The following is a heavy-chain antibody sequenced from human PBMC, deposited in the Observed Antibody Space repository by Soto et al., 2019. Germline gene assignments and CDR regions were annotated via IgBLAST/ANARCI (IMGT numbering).Heavy chain of an antibody. J-gene: IGHJ3*02. Sequence: GGSLRLSCGASGFTFSRYAMILVRQAPGKGVECVSGISGSGGSTYYADSVKGRFTISRDNSKNTLSLQMNSLRAEETAVYYCAKEIKSDYYDIGGYSADAFDICGQGTMVTVS. CDR1: GFTFSRYA. CDR2: ISGSGGST. V-gene: IGHV3-23*01. D-gene: IGHD3-22*01. CDR3: AKEIKSDYYDIGGYSADAFDI.